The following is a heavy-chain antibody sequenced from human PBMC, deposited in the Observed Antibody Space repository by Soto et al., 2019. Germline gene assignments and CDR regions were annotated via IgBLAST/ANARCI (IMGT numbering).Heavy chain of an antibody. V-gene: IGHV5-51*01. CDR3: ARTIDYGDLRRLDY. CDR1: GYIFTSDW. CDR2: SYPGDSDP. D-gene: IGHD4-17*01. J-gene: IGHJ4*02. Sequence: EVQLVQAGAEVKKPGESRKFSCKGSGYIFTSDWIGGVRQMPGKGLEWMGISYPGDSDPRYSPSFQGQVTISADKSISTAYLQWSSLKASDTAMYYCARTIDYGDLRRLDYWGQGTLVTVSS.